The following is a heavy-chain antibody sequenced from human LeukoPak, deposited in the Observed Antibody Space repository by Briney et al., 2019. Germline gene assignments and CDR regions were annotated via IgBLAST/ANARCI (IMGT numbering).Heavy chain of an antibody. CDR1: GYTFTGYY. D-gene: IGHD2-21*02. V-gene: IGHV1-2*02. Sequence: ASVKVSCKASGYTFTGYYMHWVRQAPGQGLEWMGWINPNSGGTNYAQKFQGRVTMTRDTSISTAYMELSRLTSDDTAVYYCAVGYCADDCYQEYFQHWGQGTLVTVSS. CDR3: AVGYCADDCYQEYFQH. J-gene: IGHJ1*01. CDR2: INPNSGGT.